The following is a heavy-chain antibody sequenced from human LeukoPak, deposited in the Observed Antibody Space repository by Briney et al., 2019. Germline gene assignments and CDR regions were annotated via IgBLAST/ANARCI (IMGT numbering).Heavy chain of an antibody. D-gene: IGHD6-25*01. V-gene: IGHV4-34*01. Sequence: SEILSLTCAVYGGSFSGYCWSWIRQPPGKGLEWIGEINHSGSTNYNPSLKSRVTISVDTSKNQFSLKLSSVTASDTAVYYCARDPPAARFDYWGQGTLVTVSS. CDR2: INHSGST. CDR3: ARDPPAARFDY. J-gene: IGHJ4*02. CDR1: GGSFSGYC.